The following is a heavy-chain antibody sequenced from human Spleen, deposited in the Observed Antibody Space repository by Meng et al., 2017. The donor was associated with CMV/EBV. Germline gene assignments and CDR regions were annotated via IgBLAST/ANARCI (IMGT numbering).Heavy chain of an antibody. V-gene: IGHV3-23*01. Sequence: GGSLRLSCAASGFTFSSYAMSWVRQTPGKGLEWVSSISKSSTYIYHADSLKGRLTISRDTSKNTLHLQMNSLRAEDTAIYYCARNLLFGVAIQYTVDLWGQGTMVTVSS. CDR3: ARNLLFGVAIQYTVDL. D-gene: IGHD3-3*01. CDR2: ISKSSTYI. J-gene: IGHJ3*01. CDR1: GFTFSSYA.